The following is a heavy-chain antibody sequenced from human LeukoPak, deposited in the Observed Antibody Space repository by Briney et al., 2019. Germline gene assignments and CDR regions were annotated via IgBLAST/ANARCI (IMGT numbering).Heavy chain of an antibody. CDR1: GFTFSSYW. CDR3: ARAVSHYYDSSGYYYASWFDP. D-gene: IGHD3-22*01. Sequence: GGSLRLSCAASGFTFSSYWMSWVRQAPGKGLEWVANIKQDGSEKYYVDSVKGRFTISRDNAKNSLYLQMNSLRAEDTAVYYCARAVSHYYDSSGYYYASWFDPWGQGTLVTVSS. V-gene: IGHV3-7*01. CDR2: IKQDGSEK. J-gene: IGHJ5*02.